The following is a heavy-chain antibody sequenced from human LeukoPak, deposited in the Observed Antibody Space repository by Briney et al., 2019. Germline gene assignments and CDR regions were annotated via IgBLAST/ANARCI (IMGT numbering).Heavy chain of an antibody. V-gene: IGHV4-39*01. CDR2: ICYSGST. Sequence: SETLSLTCTVSGGSISSSSYYWGWIRQPPGKGLEWIGSICYSGSTYYNPSLKSRVTISVDTSKNQFSLKLSSVTAADTAVYYCARHRDYYGSGSYLNWFDPWGQGTLVTVSS. CDR3: ARHRDYYGSGSYLNWFDP. J-gene: IGHJ5*02. D-gene: IGHD3-10*01. CDR1: GGSISSSSYY.